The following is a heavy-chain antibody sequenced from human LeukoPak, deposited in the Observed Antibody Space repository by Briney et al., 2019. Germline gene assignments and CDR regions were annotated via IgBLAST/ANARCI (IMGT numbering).Heavy chain of an antibody. V-gene: IGHV4-34*01. J-gene: IGHJ5*02. CDR3: ARTMVTYGWFDP. CDR1: GGSFSGYY. CDR2: INHSGST. D-gene: IGHD5-18*01. Sequence: SETLSLTCAVYGGSFSGYYWSWIRQPPGKGLEWIGEINHSGSTNYNPSLKSRVTISVDTSKNQFSLKLSSVTAADTAVYYCARTMVTYGWFDPWGQGTLVTVSS.